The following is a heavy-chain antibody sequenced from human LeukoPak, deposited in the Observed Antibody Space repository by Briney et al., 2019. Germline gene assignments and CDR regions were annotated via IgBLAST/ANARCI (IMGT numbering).Heavy chain of an antibody. J-gene: IGHJ4*02. Sequence: GGSLRLSCAASVYIFDDYVMAWVRQAPGKGLEWVADINWNGGTTNYADSVQGRFTISRDNAKNFLYLQMNSLRAEDTVFYHCALDTYHSAWYPWYFHNWGPGTLVTVSS. V-gene: IGHV3-20*01. D-gene: IGHD6-19*01. CDR2: INWNGGTT. CDR1: VYIFDDYV. CDR3: ALDTYHSAWYPWYFHN.